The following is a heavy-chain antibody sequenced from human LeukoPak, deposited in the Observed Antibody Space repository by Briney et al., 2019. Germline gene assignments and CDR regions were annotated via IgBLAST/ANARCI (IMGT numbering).Heavy chain of an antibody. J-gene: IGHJ6*04. CDR1: GGSISSYY. Sequence: SETLSLTCTVSGGSISSYYWSWIRQPPGKGLEWIGYIYYSGSTNYSPSLKSRVTISVDTSKNQFSLKLSSVTAADTAVYYCAREGIAAAGVTLDYYYGMDVWGKGTTVTVSS. CDR2: IYYSGST. D-gene: IGHD6-13*01. V-gene: IGHV4-59*01. CDR3: AREGIAAAGVTLDYYYGMDV.